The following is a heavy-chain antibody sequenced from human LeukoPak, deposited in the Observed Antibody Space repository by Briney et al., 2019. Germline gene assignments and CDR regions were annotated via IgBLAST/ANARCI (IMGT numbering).Heavy chain of an antibody. CDR1: GFTFSSYA. J-gene: IGHJ4*02. CDR2: ISYDGSNK. Sequence: GGSLRLSCAASGFTFSSYAMHWVRQAPGKGLEWVAVISYDGSNKYYADSVKGRFTISRDNSKTTLYLQMNSLRAEDTAVYYCARDGIAVAGTMFGLVEHPPHGTDYWGQGTLVTVSS. D-gene: IGHD6-19*01. V-gene: IGHV3-30-3*01. CDR3: ARDGIAVAGTMFGLVEHPPHGTDY.